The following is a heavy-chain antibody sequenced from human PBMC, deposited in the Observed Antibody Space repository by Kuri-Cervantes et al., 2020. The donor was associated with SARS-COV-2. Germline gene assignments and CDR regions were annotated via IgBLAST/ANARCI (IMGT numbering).Heavy chain of an antibody. V-gene: IGHV3-48*03. CDR2: ISSGGSTI. CDR3: TKGAPPALGD. Sequence: GGSLRLSCAASGFTFSSYEMNWVRQAPGKGLEWVSYISSGGSTIYYADSVKGRFTISRDNSKNTLYLQMTTMRPEDTAVYYCTKGAPPALGDWGQGTLVTVSS. CDR1: GFTFSSYE. J-gene: IGHJ4*02.